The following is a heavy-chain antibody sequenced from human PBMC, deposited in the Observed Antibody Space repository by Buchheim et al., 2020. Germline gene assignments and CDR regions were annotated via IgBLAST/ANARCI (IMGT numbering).Heavy chain of an antibody. CDR3: TRDSTSGSYDY. J-gene: IGHJ4*02. D-gene: IGHD3-10*01. Sequence: EVQLVESGGGLVQPGGSLRLSCAASGFSFSTSWMHWVRQAPGKGLVWVSRINSDGSGTIYADSVKGRFTISRDNATNTLFLQMNSLRAEDTAIYYCTRDSTSGSYDYWGQGTL. V-gene: IGHV3-74*01. CDR1: GFSFSTSW. CDR2: INSDGSGT.